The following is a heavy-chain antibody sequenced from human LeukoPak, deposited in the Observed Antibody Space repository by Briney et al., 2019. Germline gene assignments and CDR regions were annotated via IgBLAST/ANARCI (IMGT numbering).Heavy chain of an antibody. CDR1: GGSFSGYY. Sequence: SETLSLTCAVYGGSFSGYYWSWIRQPPGKGLEWIGEINHSGSTNYNPSLKSRVTISVDTSKKQFSLKLSSVTAADTAVYYCARDPPVRYYYYGMDVWGQGTTVTVSS. J-gene: IGHJ6*02. V-gene: IGHV4-34*01. CDR2: INHSGST. CDR3: ARDPPVRYYYYGMDV.